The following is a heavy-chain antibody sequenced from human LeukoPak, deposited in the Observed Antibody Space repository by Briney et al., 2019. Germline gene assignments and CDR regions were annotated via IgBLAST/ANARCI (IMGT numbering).Heavy chain of an antibody. Sequence: SGGSLRLSCAASGFTISSYYMRWVRQPPGKGLEWVAVISYDGSNNYYAASMKGRSTISRDNSKNTLYQQINIMTADATAVYYWAKTHQAHPFDYWGQGTLATVSS. J-gene: IGHJ4*02. CDR1: GFTISSYY. D-gene: IGHD2-2*01. CDR3: AKTHQAHPFDY. V-gene: IGHV3-30*18. CDR2: ISYDGSNN.